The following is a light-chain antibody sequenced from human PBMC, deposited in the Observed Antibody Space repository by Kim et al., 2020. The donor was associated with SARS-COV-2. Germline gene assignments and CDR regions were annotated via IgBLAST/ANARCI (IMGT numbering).Light chain of an antibody. CDR1: SSNIGAGYD. J-gene: IGLJ3*02. Sequence: VPSTCSGSSSNIGAGYDVHWYQQLPGTAPKLLIYGNSSRPSGVRDRFSGSKSGTSASLAITGLQAEDEADYYCQSYDSSLSGSKVFGGGTQLTVL. CDR2: GNS. V-gene: IGLV1-40*01. CDR3: QSYDSSLSGSKV.